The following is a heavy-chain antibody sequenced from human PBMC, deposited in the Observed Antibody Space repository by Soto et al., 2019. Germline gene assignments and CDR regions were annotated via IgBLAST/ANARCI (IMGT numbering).Heavy chain of an antibody. CDR1: GFTFSSYA. J-gene: IGHJ4*02. V-gene: IGHV3-23*01. D-gene: IGHD6-25*01. Sequence: PGGSLRLSCAASGFTFSSYAMSWVRQAPGKGLEWVSAISGTGGTTYYADSVKGRFTISRDNSRNTLHLQMNSLRAEDTAIYYCAKFFVETGGSSGWPWSFHSWGQGTLVTVSS. CDR2: ISGTGGTT. CDR3: AKFFVETGGSSGWPWSFHS.